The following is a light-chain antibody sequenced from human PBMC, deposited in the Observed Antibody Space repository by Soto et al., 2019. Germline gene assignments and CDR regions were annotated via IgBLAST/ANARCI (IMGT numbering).Light chain of an antibody. V-gene: IGKV1-12*01. Sequence: DIQMTQSPSSVSASVGDRVTITCRASQLISSWLAWYQQKPGKAPKLLIYAASSLQSGVPSRFSGSGSGTDFTLTISSLQPEDSATYYCQQYTNTNNPWMFGQGTKVEI. CDR1: QLISSW. J-gene: IGKJ1*01. CDR2: AAS. CDR3: QQYTNTNNPWM.